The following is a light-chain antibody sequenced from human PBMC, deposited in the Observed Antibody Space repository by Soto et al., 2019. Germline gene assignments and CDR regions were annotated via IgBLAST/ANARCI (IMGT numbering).Light chain of an antibody. CDR2: DAS. CDR3: QQYNNWWT. Sequence: EIVMTQSPATLSLSPGERATLSCRASQTIDNTLAWYQRKPGQAPRLLIYDASTRATGVPARFSGSGSGTDFTLTISSLRSEDFAVYYCQQYNNWWTFGQGTKVDIK. CDR1: QTIDNT. J-gene: IGKJ1*01. V-gene: IGKV3-15*01.